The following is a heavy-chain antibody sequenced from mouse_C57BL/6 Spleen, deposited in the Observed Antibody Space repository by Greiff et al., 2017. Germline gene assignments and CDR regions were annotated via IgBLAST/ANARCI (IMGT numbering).Heavy chain of an antibody. V-gene: IGHV1-55*01. D-gene: IGHD1-1*01. Sequence: QVQLKQPGAELVKPGASVKMSCKASGYTFTSYWITWVKQRPGQGLEWIGDIYPGSGSTNYNEKFKSKATLTVDTSSSTAYMQLSSLTSEDSAVYCCAKGTTVVAPYAMDYWGQGTSVTVSS. J-gene: IGHJ4*01. CDR3: AKGTTVVAPYAMDY. CDR2: IYPGSGST. CDR1: GYTFTSYW.